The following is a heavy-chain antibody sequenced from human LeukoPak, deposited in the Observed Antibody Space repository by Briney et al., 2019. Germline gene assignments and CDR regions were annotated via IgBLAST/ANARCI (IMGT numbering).Heavy chain of an antibody. CDR1: GGSISGYF. CDR3: ARDPVLEHYFDY. CDR2: VYTGGSI. Sequence: PSETLSLTCSVSGGSISGYFWSWIRQPAGKGPEWIGRVYTGGSINYNPSLKSRVTISLDTSRSQFSLKLTSVTAADTAVYYCARDPVLEHYFDYWGQGTLVTVSS. D-gene: IGHD3-3*01. J-gene: IGHJ4*02. V-gene: IGHV4-4*07.